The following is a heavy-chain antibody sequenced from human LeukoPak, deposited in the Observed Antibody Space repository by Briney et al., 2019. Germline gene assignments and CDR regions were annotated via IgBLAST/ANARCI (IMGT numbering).Heavy chain of an antibody. D-gene: IGHD3-10*01. J-gene: IGHJ6*03. V-gene: IGHV4-39*01. CDR3: ARQIIYYYYYMDV. CDR2: IYYSGST. CDR1: GGSISSSSYY. Sequence: SETLSLTCTVSGGSISSSSYYWGGSCQPPGRGGEWIESIYYSGSTYYKPSLKSRVTISVDTSKNQFSLKLSSVTAADTAVYYCARQIIYYYYYMDVWGKGTTVTVSS.